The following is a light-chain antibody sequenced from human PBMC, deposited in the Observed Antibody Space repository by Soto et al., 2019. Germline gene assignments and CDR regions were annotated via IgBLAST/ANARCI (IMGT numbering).Light chain of an antibody. CDR3: QQRSNWPLT. Sequence: EVVLTQSPATLSVSPGAGATLSCRASQSVGSNLAWYQQKPGQTPRVLIYGASTRAIGIPARFSGSGSGTDFTLTISSLEPEDFAVYYCQQRSNWPLTFGGGTKVDIK. CDR1: QSVGSN. CDR2: GAS. V-gene: IGKV3-11*01. J-gene: IGKJ4*01.